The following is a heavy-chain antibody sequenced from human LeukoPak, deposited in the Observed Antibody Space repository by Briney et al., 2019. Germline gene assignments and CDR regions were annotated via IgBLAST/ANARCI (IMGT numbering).Heavy chain of an antibody. CDR3: ARVLTTVTTEHYFDY. D-gene: IGHD4-17*01. J-gene: IGHJ4*02. CDR2: ISYSGST. CDR1: GGSLSSYS. V-gene: IGHV4-59*01. Sequence: SETLSLTCTVSGGSLSSYSWSWIRRPPGKGLEWIGYISYSGSTNYNPSLKSRVTISVDTSKTQFSLKLSSVTAADTAVYYCARVLTTVTTEHYFDYWGQGTLVTVSS.